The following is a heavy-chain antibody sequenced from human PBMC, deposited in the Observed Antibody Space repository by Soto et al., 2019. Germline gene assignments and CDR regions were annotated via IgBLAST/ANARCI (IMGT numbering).Heavy chain of an antibody. CDR1: GFTFSSYG. J-gene: IGHJ4*02. Sequence: GSLRLSCAASGFTFSSYGMHWVRQAPGKGLEWVAVISYDGSNKYYADSVKGRFTISRDNSKNTLYLQMNSLRAEDTAVYYCAKGLVPVGYFDYWGQGTLVTVSS. D-gene: IGHD6-19*01. V-gene: IGHV3-30*18. CDR2: ISYDGSNK. CDR3: AKGLVPVGYFDY.